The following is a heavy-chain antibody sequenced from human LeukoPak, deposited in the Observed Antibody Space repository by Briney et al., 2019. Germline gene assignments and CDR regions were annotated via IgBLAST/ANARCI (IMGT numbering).Heavy chain of an antibody. CDR1: GGSITSYY. CDR2: IYNSGST. D-gene: IGHD4-11*01. J-gene: IGHJ4*02. V-gene: IGHV4-59*01. Sequence: SETLSLTCTVSGGSITSYYWSWIRQPPGKGLEWIGYIYNSGSTNYNTSLKSRVTISVDTSKNQFSLKLSSVTAADTAVYYCARLYSSSLGRVFDYWGQGTLVTVSS. CDR3: ARLYSSSLGRVFDY.